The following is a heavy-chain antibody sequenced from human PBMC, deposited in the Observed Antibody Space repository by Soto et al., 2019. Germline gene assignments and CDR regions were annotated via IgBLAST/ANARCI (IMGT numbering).Heavy chain of an antibody. Sequence: SVKVSCKASGGTFSSYAISWVRQAPGQGLEWMGGIIPIFGTANYAQKFQGRVTMTADESTSTAYMELSSLRSEDTAVYYCATGVIWIGYFTVDSWGQGTRVTVSS. D-gene: IGHD3-3*01. CDR3: ATGVIWIGYFTVDS. CDR1: GGTFSSYA. J-gene: IGHJ4*02. CDR2: IIPIFGTA. V-gene: IGHV1-69*13.